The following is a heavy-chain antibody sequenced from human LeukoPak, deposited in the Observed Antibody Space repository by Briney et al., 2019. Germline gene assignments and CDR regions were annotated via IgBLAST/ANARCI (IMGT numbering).Heavy chain of an antibody. CDR2: IIPIFGTA. J-gene: IGHJ5*02. Sequence: SVKVSCKASGGTFSSYAISWVRQAPGQGLEWMGGIIPIFGTANYAQKFQGRVTITADESASTAYMELSSLRSEDTAVYYCARYCSSTSCYFEDTNWFDPWGQGTLVTVSS. CDR3: ARYCSSTSCYFEDTNWFDP. D-gene: IGHD2-2*01. CDR1: GGTFSSYA. V-gene: IGHV1-69*13.